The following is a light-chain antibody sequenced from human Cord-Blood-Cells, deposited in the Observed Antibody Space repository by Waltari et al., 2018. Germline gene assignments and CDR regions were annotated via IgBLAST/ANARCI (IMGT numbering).Light chain of an antibody. V-gene: IGLV2-14*01. CDR1: SSDAGGYNY. J-gene: IGLJ2*01. CDR3: SSYTSSSTVV. Sequence: QSALTQPASVSGSPGQSITISCTGTSSDAGGYNYVSWYQQHPGKAPKLMISVVSNRPSGVFTRFSGSKAGTTASLTISELQAEDEADYYCSSYTSSSTVVFGGGTKLTVL. CDR2: VVS.